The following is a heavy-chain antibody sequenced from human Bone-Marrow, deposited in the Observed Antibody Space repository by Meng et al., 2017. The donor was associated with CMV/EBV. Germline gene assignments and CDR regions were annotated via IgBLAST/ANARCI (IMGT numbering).Heavy chain of an antibody. CDR2: INHSGST. CDR3: ARAAAPSGPLVVPAAISF. V-gene: IGHV4-34*01. J-gene: IGHJ4*02. CDR1: GGSFSGYY. D-gene: IGHD2-2*01. Sequence: SETLSLTCAVYGGSFSGYYWSWIRQPPGKGLEWIGEINHSGSTYYNPSLKSRVTISVDTSKNQFSLKLSSVTAADTAVYYCARAAAPSGPLVVPAAISFWGQGTLVTVSS.